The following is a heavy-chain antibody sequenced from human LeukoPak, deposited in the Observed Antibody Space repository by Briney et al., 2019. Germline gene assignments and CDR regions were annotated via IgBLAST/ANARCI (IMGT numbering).Heavy chain of an antibody. J-gene: IGHJ3*02. CDR3: ARDPHYGAFDI. V-gene: IGHV3-21*01. CDR1: LFTLSSHS. CDR2: ISSSSYI. D-gene: IGHD3-10*01. Sequence: GGSLRLSCVASLFTLSSHSMNWVRPAPGRGVAWVSSISSSSYIYYADSVKGRFTISRDNAKNSLYLQMDSLRAEDTAVYYCARDPHYGAFDIWGLGTVVTVSS.